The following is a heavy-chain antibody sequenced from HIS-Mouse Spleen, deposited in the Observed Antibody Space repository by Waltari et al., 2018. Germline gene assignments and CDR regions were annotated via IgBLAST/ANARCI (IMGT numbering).Heavy chain of an antibody. CDR1: GGSISSSSYY. D-gene: IGHD6-13*01. J-gene: IGHJ2*01. CDR3: AREIPYSSSWYDWYFDL. Sequence: QLQLQESGPGLVKPSETLSLTCTVSGGSISSSSYYWGWIRQPPGKGREWIGSIYYSWSTYYNPSLKSRVTIAVDTSKNQFALKLSSVTAADTAVYYCAREIPYSSSWYDWYFDLWGRGTLVTVSS. V-gene: IGHV4-39*07. CDR2: IYYSWST.